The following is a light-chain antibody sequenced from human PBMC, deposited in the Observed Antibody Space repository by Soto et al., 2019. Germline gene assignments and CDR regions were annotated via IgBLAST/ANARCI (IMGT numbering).Light chain of an antibody. J-gene: IGKJ4*01. Sequence: DIVMTQSPDSLAVSLGERATINCKSSQSVLYSPNNKNYLAWYQQKPGQPPKLVIYWASTRESGVPDRFSGSGSGTDFTLTISSLQAEDVAVYYCQQYYGPPFTFGGGTKVEIK. CDR3: QQYYGPPFT. V-gene: IGKV4-1*01. CDR2: WAS. CDR1: QSVLYSPNNKNY.